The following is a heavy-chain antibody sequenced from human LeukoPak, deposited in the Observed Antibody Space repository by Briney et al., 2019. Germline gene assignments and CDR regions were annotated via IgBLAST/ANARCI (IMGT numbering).Heavy chain of an antibody. J-gene: IGHJ4*02. D-gene: IGHD6-19*01. CDR3: ARETNSGWYEG. V-gene: IGHV3-21*01. CDR1: GFTFSSYS. Sequence: PGGSLRLSCAASGFTFSSYSMNWVRQAPGKGLEWVSSISSNIRSTYYADSVKGRFTISRDSSKNTLSLQMNSLRAEDTAVYYCARETNSGWYEGWGQGTLVTVSS. CDR2: ISSNIRST.